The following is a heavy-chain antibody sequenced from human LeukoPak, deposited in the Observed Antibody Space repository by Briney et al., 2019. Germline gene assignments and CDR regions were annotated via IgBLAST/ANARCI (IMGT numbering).Heavy chain of an antibody. CDR3: ARVLDSSSSLGAFDI. D-gene: IGHD6-6*01. V-gene: IGHV1-2*02. CDR2: INPNSGGT. CDR1: GYTFTGYY. J-gene: IGHJ3*02. Sequence: ASVKVSCKASGYTFTGYYMHWVRQAPGQGLEWMGWINPNSGGTNYAQKFQGRVTMTRDTSISTAYMELSRLRSDDTAVYYYARVLDSSSSLGAFDIWGQGIMVTVSS.